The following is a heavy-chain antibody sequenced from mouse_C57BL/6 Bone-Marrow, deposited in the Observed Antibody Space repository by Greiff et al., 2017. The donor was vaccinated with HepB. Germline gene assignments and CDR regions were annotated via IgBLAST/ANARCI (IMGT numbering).Heavy chain of an antibody. CDR2: IYPGDGDT. Sequence: VMLMESGAELVKPGASVKISCKASGYAFSSYWMNWVKQRPGKGLEWIGQIYPGDGDTNYNGKFKGKATLTADKSSSTAYMQLSSLTSEDSAVYFCARGRRTGFAYWGQGTLVTVSA. J-gene: IGHJ3*01. CDR1: GYAFSSYW. D-gene: IGHD1-1*01. CDR3: ARGRRTGFAY. V-gene: IGHV1-80*01.